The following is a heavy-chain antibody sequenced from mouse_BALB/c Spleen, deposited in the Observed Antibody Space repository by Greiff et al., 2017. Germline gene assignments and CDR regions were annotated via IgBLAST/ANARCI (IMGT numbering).Heavy chain of an antibody. J-gene: IGHJ4*01. Sequence: VQLKQSGPELVKPGASVKIPCKASGYTFTDYNMDWVKQSHGKSLEWIGDINPNNGGTIYNQKFKGKATLTVDKSSSTAYMELRSLTSEDTAVYYCARCGPNYYGRSYDYAMDYWGQGTSVTVSS. D-gene: IGHD1-1*01. CDR1: GYTFTDYN. V-gene: IGHV1-18*01. CDR3: ARCGPNYYGRSYDYAMDY. CDR2: INPNNGGT.